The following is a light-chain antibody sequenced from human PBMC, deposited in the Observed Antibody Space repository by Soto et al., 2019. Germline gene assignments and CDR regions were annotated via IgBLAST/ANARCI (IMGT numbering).Light chain of an antibody. V-gene: IGKV3-20*01. J-gene: IGKJ1*01. Sequence: EILLTQSPGTLSLSPGERATLSCRASQSVSSSYLAWYQPKPGQAPRLLIYGASSRATGIPDRFSGSGSGTDFTLTIRRLEPEDFAVYYCQQYGSLWTFGQGTKVDIK. CDR3: QQYGSLWT. CDR2: GAS. CDR1: QSVSSSY.